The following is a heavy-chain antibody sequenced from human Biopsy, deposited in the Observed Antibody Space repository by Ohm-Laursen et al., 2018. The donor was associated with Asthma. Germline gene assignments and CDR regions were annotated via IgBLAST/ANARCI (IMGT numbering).Heavy chain of an antibody. V-gene: IGHV3-30*03. Sequence: SPRLSCSASGFTFSTYGMHWVRQAPGKGLEWVAVISYDGFNKDYGDSVKGRFTISRDNSKNTLYLQMNSLTPDDTAVYFCARVGIGSCSGGSCYNRYLDIWGQGTLVTVSS. CDR1: GFTFSTYG. CDR3: ARVGIGSCSGGSCYNRYLDI. D-gene: IGHD2-15*01. J-gene: IGHJ3*02. CDR2: ISYDGFNK.